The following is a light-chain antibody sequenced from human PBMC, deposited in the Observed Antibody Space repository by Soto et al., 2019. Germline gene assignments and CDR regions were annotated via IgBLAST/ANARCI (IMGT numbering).Light chain of an antibody. J-gene: IGKJ4*01. CDR3: QQYNNWLARI. CDR2: GAS. V-gene: IGKV3-15*01. Sequence: EIVMTQSPATLSVSPGERATLSCRASQSVSSNLAWYQHKPGQAPRLHIYGASTRATGIPARFSGSGSGTGFTLTISSLQSEDFAVSYCQQYNNWLARIFGGGTKVEIK. CDR1: QSVSSN.